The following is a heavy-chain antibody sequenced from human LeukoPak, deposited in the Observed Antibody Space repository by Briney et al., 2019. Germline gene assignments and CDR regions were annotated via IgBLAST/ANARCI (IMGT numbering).Heavy chain of an antibody. CDR2: ISYSGST. D-gene: IGHD5-18*01. CDR3: ARHVGPGYSYGFDN. V-gene: IGHV4-59*08. J-gene: IGHJ4*02. CDR1: GGSISRHY. Sequence: PSETLSLTCTVSGGSISRHYWSWIRQAPGKGLEWIGYISYSGSTNYNPSLKSRVTIPVDTSKNQFSLKLSSVTAADTAVFYCARHVGPGYSYGFDNWGQGTLVTVSS.